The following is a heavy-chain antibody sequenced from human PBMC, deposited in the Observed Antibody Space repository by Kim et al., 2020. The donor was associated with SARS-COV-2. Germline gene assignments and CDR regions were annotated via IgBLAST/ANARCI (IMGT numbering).Heavy chain of an antibody. J-gene: IGHJ6*02. Sequence: ASVKVSCKASGYTFTSYGISWVRQAPGQGLEWMGWISAYNGNTNYAQKLQGRVTMTTDTSTSTAYMELRSLRSDDTAVYYCARWTAGYCSSTSCYYYGMDVWGQGTTVTVSS. CDR1: GYTFTSYG. V-gene: IGHV1-18*04. CDR2: ISAYNGNT. CDR3: ARWTAGYCSSTSCYYYGMDV. D-gene: IGHD2-2*01.